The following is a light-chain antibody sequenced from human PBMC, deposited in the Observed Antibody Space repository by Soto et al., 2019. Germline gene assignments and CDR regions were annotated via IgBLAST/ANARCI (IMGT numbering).Light chain of an antibody. V-gene: IGLV4-60*02. CDR3: ETWDSNTRV. CDR2: LEGSGCY. J-gene: IGLJ2*01. Sequence: QSVLTQSSSASASLGSSVKLTCTLSSGHSSYIIAWHQQQPGKATRYLMKLEGSGCYNKGSGVPDRFSGSSSGADRYLTISNLQFEDEADYYCETWDSNTRVFGGGTKPIVL. CDR1: SGHSSYI.